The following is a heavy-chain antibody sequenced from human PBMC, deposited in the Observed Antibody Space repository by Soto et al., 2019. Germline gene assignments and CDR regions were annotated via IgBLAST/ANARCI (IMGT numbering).Heavy chain of an antibody. CDR1: GYTFTSYA. CDR3: ARVSYYDSSGYQVLDP. CDR2: INAGNGNT. D-gene: IGHD3-22*01. Sequence: ASVKVSCKASGYTFTSYAMHWVRQAPGQRLEWMGWINAGNGNTKYSQKFQGRVTITRDTSASTAYMELSSLRSEDTAAYYCARVSYYDSSGYQVLDPWGQGIQVTVSS. V-gene: IGHV1-3*01. J-gene: IGHJ5*02.